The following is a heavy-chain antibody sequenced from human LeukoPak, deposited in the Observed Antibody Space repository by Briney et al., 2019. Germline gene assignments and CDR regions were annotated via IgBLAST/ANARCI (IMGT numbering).Heavy chain of an antibody. V-gene: IGHV3-30-3*01. CDR3: ARPYGGYVDYYFDY. J-gene: IGHJ4*02. CDR2: ISYDGSNK. D-gene: IGHD5-12*01. Sequence: GGSLRLSCAASGFTFSSYAMHWVRQAPGKGLEWVAVISYDGSNKYYADSVKGRFTISRDNSKNTLYLQMNSLRTEGTAVYYCARPYGGYVDYYFDYWGQGTLVTVSS. CDR1: GFTFSSYA.